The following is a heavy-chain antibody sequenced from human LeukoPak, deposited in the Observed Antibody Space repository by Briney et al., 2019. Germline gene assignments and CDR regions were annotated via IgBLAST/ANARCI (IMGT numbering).Heavy chain of an antibody. J-gene: IGHJ4*02. CDR2: IYYSGST. V-gene: IGHV4-59*01. CDR3: ARVLLAGTNGEWPFDY. D-gene: IGHD6-19*01. CDR1: GGSISSYY. Sequence: SETLSLTCTVSGGSISSYYWSWIRQPPGKGLEWIGYIYYSGSTNYNPSLKSRVTISVDTSKNQFSLKLSSVTAADTAVYYCARVLLAGTNGEWPFDYWGQGNLVTVSS.